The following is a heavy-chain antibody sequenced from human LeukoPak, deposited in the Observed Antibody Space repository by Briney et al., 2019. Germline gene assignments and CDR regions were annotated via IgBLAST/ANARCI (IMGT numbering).Heavy chain of an antibody. CDR3: ARDWGYYYYGMDV. CDR2: ISSSSYI. V-gene: IGHV3-21*01. D-gene: IGHD3-16*01. J-gene: IGHJ6*02. CDR1: GFTFSSYS. Sequence: GGSLRLSCAASGFTFSSYSMNWVRQAPGKGLEWVSSISSSSYIYYADSVKGRFTTSRDNAKNSLYLQMNSLRAEDTAVYYCARDWGYYYYGMDVWGQGTTVTVSS.